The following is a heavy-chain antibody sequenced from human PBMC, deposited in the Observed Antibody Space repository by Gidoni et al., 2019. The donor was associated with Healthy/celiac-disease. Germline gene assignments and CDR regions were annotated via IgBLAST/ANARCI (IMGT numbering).Heavy chain of an antibody. CDR1: GFPFSSYA. CDR2: ISNDGRNK. J-gene: IGHJ4*02. V-gene: IGHV3-30*04. D-gene: IGHD6-19*01. Sequence: QVQLVESGGGVVQPWRSLRLSVAASGFPFSSYAMHWVRQDPGKGLEWVAVISNDGRNKYYADSVKGRFTISRDNSKNTLYLQMNSLRAEDTAVYYCASSYSSGWFVFDYWGQGTLVTVSS. CDR3: ASSYSSGWFVFDY.